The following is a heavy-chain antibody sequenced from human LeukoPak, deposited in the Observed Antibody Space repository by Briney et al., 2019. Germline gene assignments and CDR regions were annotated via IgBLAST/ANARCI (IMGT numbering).Heavy chain of an antibody. V-gene: IGHV3-30*04. D-gene: IGHD1-26*01. Sequence: GGSLRLSCAASGFTFSSYPMHWVRQAPGKGLEWVAVISYDGSNKYYADSAKGRFTIARDNSKNTLYLQMDSLRAEDTAVYYCARPFTTSEYYYYGMDVWGQGTTVTVSS. CDR3: ARPFTTSEYYYYGMDV. CDR1: GFTFSSYP. CDR2: ISYDGSNK. J-gene: IGHJ6*02.